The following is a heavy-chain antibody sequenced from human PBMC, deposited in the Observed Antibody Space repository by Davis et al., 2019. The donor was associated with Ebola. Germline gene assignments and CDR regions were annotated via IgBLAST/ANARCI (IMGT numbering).Heavy chain of an antibody. V-gene: IGHV3-21*01. CDR3: ARDDATTAVLDP. D-gene: IGHD5-24*01. J-gene: IGHJ5*02. CDR2: ISSSSSYI. CDR1: GFTFSSYS. Sequence: GGSLRLSCAASGFTFSSYSMNWVRQAPGKGLEWVSSISSSSSYIYYADSVKGRFTISRDNAKNSLYLQMNSLRAEDTAVYYCARDDATTAVLDPWGQGTLVTVSS.